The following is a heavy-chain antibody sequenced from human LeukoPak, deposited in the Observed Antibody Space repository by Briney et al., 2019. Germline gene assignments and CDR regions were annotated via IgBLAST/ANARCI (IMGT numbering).Heavy chain of an antibody. V-gene: IGHV4-59*08. CDR3: ARHEPANYYYGMDV. J-gene: IGHJ6*02. Sequence: PSETLSLTCTVSGGSISSYYWSWIRQPPGKGLEWIGYIYYSGSTNYNPSLKSRVTISVDTSKNQFSLKLSSVTAADTAVCYCARHEPANYYYGMDVWGQGTTVTVSS. CDR1: GGSISSYY. CDR2: IYYSGST.